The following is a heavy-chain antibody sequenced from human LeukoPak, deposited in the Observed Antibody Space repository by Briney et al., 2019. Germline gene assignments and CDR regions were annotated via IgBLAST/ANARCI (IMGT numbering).Heavy chain of an antibody. J-gene: IGHJ4*02. CDR1: GGSISSYC. D-gene: IGHD3-22*01. CDR2: IYYSGST. V-gene: IGHV4-59*01. CDR3: TSYYYDSSGYYNFDY. Sequence: SETLSLTCTVSGGSISSYCWSWIRQPPGKGLEWIGYIYYSGSTDYNPSLKSRVTISVDTSKNQFSLKLSSVTAADTAVYYCTSYYYDSSGYYNFDYWGQGTLVTVSS.